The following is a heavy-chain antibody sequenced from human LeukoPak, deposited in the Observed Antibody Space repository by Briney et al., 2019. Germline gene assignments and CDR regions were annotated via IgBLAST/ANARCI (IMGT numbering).Heavy chain of an antibody. J-gene: IGHJ4*02. V-gene: IGHV4-30-2*01. Sequence: PSETLSLTCAVSGGSISSGGYSWSWIRQPPGKGLEWIGNINHSGSTYYNPSLKSRVTMSVDRSKNQFSLKLNSVTAADTAVYYCARGMATIPFDYWGQGTLVTVSS. CDR1: GGSISSGGYS. D-gene: IGHD5-24*01. CDR3: ARGMATIPFDY. CDR2: INHSGST.